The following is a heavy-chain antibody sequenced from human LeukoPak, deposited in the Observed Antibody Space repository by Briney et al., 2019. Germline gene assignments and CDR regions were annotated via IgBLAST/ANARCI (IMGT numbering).Heavy chain of an antibody. CDR3: ARARRAPMVRGVINWFDP. CDR2: INWNGGST. CDR1: GFTFDDYG. Sequence: PGGSLRLPCAASGFTFDDYGMSWVRQAPGKGLEWVSGINWNGGSTGYADSVKGRFTISRDNAKNSLYLQMNSLRAEDTALYYCARARRAPMVRGVINWFDPWGQGTLVTVSS. V-gene: IGHV3-20*04. J-gene: IGHJ5*02. D-gene: IGHD3-10*01.